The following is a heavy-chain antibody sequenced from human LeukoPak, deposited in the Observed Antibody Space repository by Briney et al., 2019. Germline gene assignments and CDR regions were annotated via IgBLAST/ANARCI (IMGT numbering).Heavy chain of an antibody. V-gene: IGHV3-23*01. CDR2: ISGSGGST. CDR3: AKAHSYGCFYYYGMDV. J-gene: IGHJ6*02. Sequence: GGSLRLSCAASGFTFSSYAMSWVRQAPGKGLEWVSAISGSGGSTYYADSVKGRFTISRDNSKNTLYLQMNSLRAEDTAVYYCAKAHSYGCFYYYGMDVWGQGTTVTVSS. D-gene: IGHD5-18*01. CDR1: GFTFSSYA.